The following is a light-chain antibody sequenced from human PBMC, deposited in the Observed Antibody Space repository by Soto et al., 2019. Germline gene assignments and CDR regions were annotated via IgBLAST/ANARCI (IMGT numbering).Light chain of an antibody. Sequence: DIVMTQSPDSLAVSLGERATINCKSSQSVLYSSNNKNYLAWYQQKQGQPXKXXIYWASTRESGVPDRFSGSGSGTDLTITISSLQAEDVEVYYCQQYYSTPITFGQGTRLEIK. CDR1: QSVLYSSNNKNY. CDR3: QQYYSTPIT. J-gene: IGKJ5*01. CDR2: WAS. V-gene: IGKV4-1*01.